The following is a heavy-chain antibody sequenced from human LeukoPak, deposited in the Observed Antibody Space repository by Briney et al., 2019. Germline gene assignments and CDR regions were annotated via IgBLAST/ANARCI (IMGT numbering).Heavy chain of an antibody. CDR3: AKERGYDRGLNWFDP. D-gene: IGHD3-9*01. J-gene: IGHJ5*02. CDR1: GFTFSSYA. Sequence: PGGSLRLSCTASGFTFSSYAMSWVRQAPGKGLEWVSSISGSGGNTYYADSVKGRFTISRDNSKNTLYLQMSSLRAEDTAVYYCAKERGYDRGLNWFDPWGQGTLVTVSS. CDR2: ISGSGGNT. V-gene: IGHV3-23*01.